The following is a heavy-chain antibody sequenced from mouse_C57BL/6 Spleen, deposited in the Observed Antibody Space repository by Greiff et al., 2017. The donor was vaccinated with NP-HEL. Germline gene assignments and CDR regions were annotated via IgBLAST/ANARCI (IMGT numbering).Heavy chain of an antibody. CDR1: GYSITSGYY. CDR2: ISYDGSN. Sequence: EVKVEESGPGLVKPSQSLSLTCSVTGYSITSGYYWNWIRQFPGNKLEWMGYISYDGSNNYNPSLKNRISITRDTSKNQFFLKLNSVTTEDTATYYCAREGLDFPMDYWGQGTSVTVSS. J-gene: IGHJ4*01. V-gene: IGHV3-6*01. CDR3: AREGLDFPMDY.